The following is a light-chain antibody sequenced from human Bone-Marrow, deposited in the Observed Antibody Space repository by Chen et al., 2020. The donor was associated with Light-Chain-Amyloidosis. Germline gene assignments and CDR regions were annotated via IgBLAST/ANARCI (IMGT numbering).Light chain of an antibody. V-gene: IGLV3-25*03. J-gene: IGLJ2*01. CDR3: QSADTNGVV. Sequence: NELTQPPSVSVSPGQTTRITCSGNILAQHFAYWYQQKPGQAPVAVMFKDSERPSGIPERFSGSSSGTLVTLAISGVQAEDEADYYCQSADTNGVVFGGGTKLIVL. CDR2: KDS. CDR1: ILAQHF.